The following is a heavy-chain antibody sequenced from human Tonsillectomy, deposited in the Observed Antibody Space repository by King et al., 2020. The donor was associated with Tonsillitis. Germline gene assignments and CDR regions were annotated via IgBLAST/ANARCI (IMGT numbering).Heavy chain of an antibody. CDR3: ARGLATGDYAMDV. CDR2: ISFDGSNK. J-gene: IGHJ6*02. Sequence: VQLVGSGGGVVQPGRSLRLSCAASGFTFSSYALHWVRQAPGKGLEWVAVISFDGSNKFYADSVKGRFTISRDNSKNTLYLQMNSLRAEDTAVYYCARGLATGDYAMDVWGQGTTVTVSS. V-gene: IGHV3-30*04. CDR1: GFTFSSYA.